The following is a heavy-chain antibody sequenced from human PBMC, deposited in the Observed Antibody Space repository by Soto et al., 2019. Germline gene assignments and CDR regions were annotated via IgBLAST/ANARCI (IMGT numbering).Heavy chain of an antibody. CDR3: ARANDYGDYVPDY. V-gene: IGHV3-33*01. CDR2: IWYDGSNK. J-gene: IGHJ4*01. Sequence: QVQLVESGGGVVQPGRSLRLSCAASGFTFSSYGMHWVRQAPGKGLEWVAVIWYDGSNKYYADSVKGRFTISGDNSKNTLYLQMNSLRAEDTAVYYCARANDYGDYVPDYWGHGTLVTVSS. D-gene: IGHD4-17*01. CDR1: GFTFSSYG.